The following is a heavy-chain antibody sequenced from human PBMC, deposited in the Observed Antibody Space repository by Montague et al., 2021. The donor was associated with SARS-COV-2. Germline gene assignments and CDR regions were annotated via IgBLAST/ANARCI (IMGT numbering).Heavy chain of an antibody. V-gene: IGHV4-4*07. CDR3: ARNPGEYYGMEV. D-gene: IGHD3-16*01. CDR2: IYSSGSI. Sequence: SETLSLTCNVSGGSISNYYWSWIRQPAGKGLEWIGRIYSSGSINYNPSLKTRITLSVDTSKNQLSLRLNSVTAADTAVYYCARNPGEYYGMEVRGQGTTVTVSS. CDR1: GGSISNYY. J-gene: IGHJ6*02.